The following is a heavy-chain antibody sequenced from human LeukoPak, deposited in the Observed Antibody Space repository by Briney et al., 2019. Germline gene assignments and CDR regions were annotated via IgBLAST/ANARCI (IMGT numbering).Heavy chain of an antibody. CDR3: ARGGRGYYDSSGYSLDY. J-gene: IGHJ4*02. CDR1: GFSFSSYG. Sequence: GGSLRLSCAASGFSFSSYGMSWVRQAPGKGLEWVSAIGTAGDTYYPGSVKGRFTISRENAKNSLYLQMNSLRAGDTAVYYCARGGRGYYDSSGYSLDYWGQGTLVTVSS. D-gene: IGHD3-22*01. CDR2: IGTAGDT. V-gene: IGHV3-13*01.